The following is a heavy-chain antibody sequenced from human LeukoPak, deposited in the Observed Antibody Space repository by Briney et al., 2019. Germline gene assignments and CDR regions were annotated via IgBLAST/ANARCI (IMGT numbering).Heavy chain of an antibody. D-gene: IGHD2-21*02. CDR2: INHSGST. CDR3: ARVLRVVTAILSRKPYNWFDP. V-gene: IGHV4-34*01. J-gene: IGHJ5*02. CDR1: GGSFSGYY. Sequence: PSETLSLTCAVYGGSFSGYYWSWIRQPPGKGLEWIGEINHSGSTNYNPSLKSRVTISVDTSKNQFSLKLSSVTAADTAVYYCARVLRVVTAILSRKPYNWFDPWGQGTLVTVSS.